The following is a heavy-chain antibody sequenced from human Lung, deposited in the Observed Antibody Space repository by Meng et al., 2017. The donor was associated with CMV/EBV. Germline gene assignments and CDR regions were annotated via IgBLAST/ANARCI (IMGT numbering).Heavy chain of an antibody. V-gene: IGHV1-2*04. D-gene: IGHD6-13*01. J-gene: IGHJ4*02. Sequence: QGQLVPSGAEVKKPGASVKVSCKASGYTFTGYYMHWVRQAPGQGLEWMGWINPNSGGTNYAQKFQGWATMTRDTSISTAYMELSRLRSDDTAVYYCARDWEGSWAVFDYWGQGTLVTVSS. CDR2: INPNSGGT. CDR1: GYTFTGYY. CDR3: ARDWEGSWAVFDY.